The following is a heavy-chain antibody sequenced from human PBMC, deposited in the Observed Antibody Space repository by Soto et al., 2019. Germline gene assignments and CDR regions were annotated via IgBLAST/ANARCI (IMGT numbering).Heavy chain of an antibody. CDR3: AGGDDYGQVDY. CDR1: GGTFSSYA. V-gene: IGHV1-69*13. D-gene: IGHD5-12*01. CDR2: IIPIFGTA. J-gene: IGHJ4*02. Sequence: ASVKVSCKASGGTFSSYAISWVRQAPGQGLEWMGGIIPIFGTANYAQKFQGRVTITADESTSTAYMELSSLRSEDTAVYYCAGGDDYGQVDYWGQGTLVTVSS.